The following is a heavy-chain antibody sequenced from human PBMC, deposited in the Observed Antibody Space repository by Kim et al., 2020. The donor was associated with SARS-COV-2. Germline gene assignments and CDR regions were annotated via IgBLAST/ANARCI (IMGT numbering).Heavy chain of an antibody. CDR1: GFTFSSYG. Sequence: GGSLRLSCAASGFTFSSYGMHWVRQAPGKGLEWVAVISYDGSNKYYAYSVKGRFTISRDNSKNTLYLQMNSLRAEDTAVYYCAKDQSPLRYFDWAIGGYWGQGTLVTVSS. CDR3: AKDQSPLRYFDWAIGGY. J-gene: IGHJ4*02. CDR2: ISYDGSNK. D-gene: IGHD3-9*01. V-gene: IGHV3-30*18.